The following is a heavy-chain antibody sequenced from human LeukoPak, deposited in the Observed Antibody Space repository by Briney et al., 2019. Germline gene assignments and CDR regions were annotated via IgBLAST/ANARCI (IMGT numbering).Heavy chain of an antibody. V-gene: IGHV3-74*01. J-gene: IGHJ4*02. CDR1: GFSFSSTW. D-gene: IGHD2-15*01. CDR2: INSDGTT. Sequence: GGSLRLSCAASGFSFSSTWMHWVRQAPGEGLVWVSRINSDGTTTYADSVKGRFTISRDNAKNTLYLQMNSLRAEDAAVYYCARAPVTSCSGVLCYPFDYWGQGTLVTVSS. CDR3: ARAPVTSCSGVLCYPFDY.